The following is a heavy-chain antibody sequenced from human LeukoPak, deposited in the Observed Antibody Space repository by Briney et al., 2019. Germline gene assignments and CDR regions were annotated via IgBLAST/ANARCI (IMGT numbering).Heavy chain of an antibody. CDR1: GGSISSYY. CDR2: IYYSGST. V-gene: IGHV4-59*08. D-gene: IGHD3-22*01. Sequence: PSETLSLTCTVSGGSISSYYWSWIRQPPGKGLEWIGYIYYSGSTNYNPSLKSRVTISVGTSKNQFSLKLSSVTAADTAVYYCARHYYDSSGYSYDAFDIWGQGTMVTVSS. J-gene: IGHJ3*02. CDR3: ARHYYDSSGYSYDAFDI.